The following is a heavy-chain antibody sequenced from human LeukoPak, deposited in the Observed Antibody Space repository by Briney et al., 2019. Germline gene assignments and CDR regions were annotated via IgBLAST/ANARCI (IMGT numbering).Heavy chain of an antibody. CDR2: IYSGGST. J-gene: IGHJ6*02. CDR3: AREKVEMATLYYYYGMDV. Sequence: PGGSLRLSCAASGFTVSSNYMSWVRQAPGKGLEWVSVIYSGGSTYYADSVKGRFTISRDNSKNTLYLQMNSLRAEDTAVYYCAREKVEMATLYYYYGMDVWGQGTTVTVSS. CDR1: GFTVSSNY. V-gene: IGHV3-53*01. D-gene: IGHD5-24*01.